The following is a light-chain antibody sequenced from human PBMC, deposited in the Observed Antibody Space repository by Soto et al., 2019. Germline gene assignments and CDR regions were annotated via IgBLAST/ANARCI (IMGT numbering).Light chain of an antibody. CDR3: QQYNNWPPYS. V-gene: IGKV3-15*01. J-gene: IGKJ2*01. CDR2: SAS. Sequence: IVMTQSPATLSVSPGESATLSCRASQSVGNNLAWYQQTPGQAPRVLIHSASTRATGIPARFSGSWSDTEFTLTISGLQSEDFAIYYCQQYNNWPPYSFGQGTKLENK. CDR1: QSVGNN.